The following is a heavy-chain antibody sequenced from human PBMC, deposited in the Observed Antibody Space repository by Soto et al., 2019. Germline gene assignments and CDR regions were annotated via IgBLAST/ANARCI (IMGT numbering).Heavy chain of an antibody. D-gene: IGHD6-13*01. CDR3: ARVGKSPSPAPYYRMDV. Sequence: GGSLRLSCAASGFTFSSYWMHWVRQAPGKGLVWVSRINSDGSSTSYADSVKGRFTISRDNAKNTLYLQMNSLRAEDTAVYYCARVGKSPSPAPYYRMDVWGQGTTVTVSS. CDR2: INSDGSST. CDR1: GFTFSSYW. J-gene: IGHJ6*02. V-gene: IGHV3-74*01.